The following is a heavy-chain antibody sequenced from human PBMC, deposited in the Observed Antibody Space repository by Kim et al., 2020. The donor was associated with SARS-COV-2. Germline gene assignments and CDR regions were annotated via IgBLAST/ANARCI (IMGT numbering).Heavy chain of an antibody. J-gene: IGHJ6*02. CDR2: IYYSGST. Sequence: SETLSLTCTVSGGSISSSSYYWGWIRQPPGKGLEWIGSIYYSGSTYYNPSLKSRVTISVDTSKNQFSLKLSSVTAADTAVYYCARLTGSSGAGGVYYYYGMDVWGQGTTVTVSS. D-gene: IGHD1-26*01. CDR1: GGSISSSSYY. CDR3: ARLTGSSGAGGVYYYYGMDV. V-gene: IGHV4-39*01.